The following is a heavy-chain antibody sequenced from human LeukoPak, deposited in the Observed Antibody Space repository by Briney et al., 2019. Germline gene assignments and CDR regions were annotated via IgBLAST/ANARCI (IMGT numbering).Heavy chain of an antibody. J-gene: IGHJ4*02. CDR3: ARDLRYSSSWYLSPFDY. D-gene: IGHD6-13*01. CDR2: ISSSSSYI. CDR1: GFTFSSYS. V-gene: IGHV3-21*01. Sequence: GGSLRLSCAASGFTFSSYSMNWVRRAPGKGLEWVSSISSSSSYIYYADSVKGRFTISRDNAKNSLYLQMNSLRAEDTAVYYCARDLRYSSSWYLSPFDYWGQGTLVTVSS.